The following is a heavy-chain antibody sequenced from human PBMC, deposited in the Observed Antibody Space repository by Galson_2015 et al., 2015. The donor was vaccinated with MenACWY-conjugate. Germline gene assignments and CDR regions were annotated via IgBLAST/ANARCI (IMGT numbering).Heavy chain of an antibody. CDR3: ARGGFIYGDAFDI. J-gene: IGHJ3*02. CDR1: GYSFTSYW. D-gene: IGHD5-18*01. Sequence: QSGAEVKKPGESLKISCKGSGYSFTSYWISWVRQMPGKGLDWMGIVYPGDSETRYSPSFQGQVTISADKSISTAYLQWSSLKASDTAMYYCARGGFIYGDAFDIWGQGTMVTVSS. CDR2: VYPGDSET. V-gene: IGHV5-51*03.